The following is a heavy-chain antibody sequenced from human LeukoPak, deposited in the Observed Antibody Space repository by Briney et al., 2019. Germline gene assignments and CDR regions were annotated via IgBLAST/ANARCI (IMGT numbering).Heavy chain of an antibody. CDR2: MYTSGSA. CDR1: GDSISSDSYH. J-gene: IGHJ6*03. Sequence: SETLSLTCIVSGDSISSDSYHWSWLRQPAGTGLEWIGHMYTSGSANYNPSLKSRVTISVNTSKNQCSLKESSVTAAATAGYYCARVSSPYDILTGYTYYYYYYMDVWGKGTTVTISS. D-gene: IGHD3-9*01. CDR3: ARVSSPYDILTGYTYYYYYYMDV. V-gene: IGHV4-61*09.